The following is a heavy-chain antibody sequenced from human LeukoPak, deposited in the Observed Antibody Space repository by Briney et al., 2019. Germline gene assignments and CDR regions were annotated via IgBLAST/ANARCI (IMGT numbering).Heavy chain of an antibody. CDR2: ISSSNGFK. J-gene: IGHJ3*02. CDR1: GFTFSNYS. Sequence: GGSLRLSCATSGFTFSNYSLNWVRQAPGKGLEWVSSISSSNGFKHYADSVKGRFTISRDNAKSSLYLQMNSLRAEDTAVYYCARGIYDYVWGSYPFDIWGQGTMVTVSS. D-gene: IGHD3-16*02. CDR3: ARGIYDYVWGSYPFDI. V-gene: IGHV3-21*01.